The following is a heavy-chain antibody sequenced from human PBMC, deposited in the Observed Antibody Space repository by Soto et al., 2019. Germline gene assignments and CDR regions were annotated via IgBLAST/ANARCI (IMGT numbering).Heavy chain of an antibody. CDR2: ISYDGSNK. V-gene: IGHV3-30*18. D-gene: IGHD3-3*01. J-gene: IGHJ6*02. Sequence: PGGSLRLSCAASGFTFSSYGMHWVRQAPGKGLEWVAVISYDGSNKYYADSVKGRFTISRDNSKNTLYLQMNSLRAEDTAVYYCAKDWKLLRFLEWLSSPYYYGMDVWGQGTTVTVSS. CDR3: AKDWKLLRFLEWLSSPYYYGMDV. CDR1: GFTFSSYG.